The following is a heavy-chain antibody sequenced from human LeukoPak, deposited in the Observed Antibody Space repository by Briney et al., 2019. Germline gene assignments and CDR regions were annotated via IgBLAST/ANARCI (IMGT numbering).Heavy chain of an antibody. D-gene: IGHD2-2*01. CDR1: GYSFTSYW. V-gene: IGHV5-51*01. J-gene: IGHJ4*02. Sequence: GESLKISCKGSGYSFTSYWIGWVRQMPGKGLEWMGIIYPGDSDTRYSPSFQGQVTSSADKSISTAYLQWSSLKASDTAMYYCARLLGCSSSTSPYGYWGQGTLVTVSS. CDR3: ARLLGCSSSTSPYGY. CDR2: IYPGDSDT.